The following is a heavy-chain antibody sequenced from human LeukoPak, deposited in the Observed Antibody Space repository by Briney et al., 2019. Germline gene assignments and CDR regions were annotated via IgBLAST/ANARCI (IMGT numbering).Heavy chain of an antibody. D-gene: IGHD6-6*01. CDR2: ISSSGSTI. CDR3: AREVEYTSSLSIDY. J-gene: IGHJ4*02. Sequence: GGSLRLSCAASGFTFSSYEMNWVRQAPGKGLEWVSYISSSGSTIYYADSVKGRFTISRDNAKNSLYLQMNSLRAEDTAVYYCAREVEYTSSLSIDYWGQGTLVTVSS. CDR1: GFTFSSYE. V-gene: IGHV3-48*03.